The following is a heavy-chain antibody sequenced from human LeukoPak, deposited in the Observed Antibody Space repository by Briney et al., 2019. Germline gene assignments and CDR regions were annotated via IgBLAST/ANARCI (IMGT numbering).Heavy chain of an antibody. J-gene: IGHJ4*02. CDR2: MNPNSGNT. CDR3: ARGLYDFWSGYFLDY. D-gene: IGHD3-3*01. CDR1: GYNFPSYD. V-gene: IGHV1-8*03. Sequence: ASVKVSCKASGYNFPSYDIQWVRQATGQGLGWMGWMNPNSGNTGYAQKFQGRVTITRNTSISTAYMELSSLRSEDTAVYYCARGLYDFWSGYFLDYWGQGTLVTVSS.